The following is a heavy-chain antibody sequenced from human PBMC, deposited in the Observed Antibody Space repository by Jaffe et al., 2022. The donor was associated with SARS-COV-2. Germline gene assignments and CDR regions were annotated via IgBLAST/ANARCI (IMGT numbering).Heavy chain of an antibody. V-gene: IGHV4-34*01. D-gene: IGHD3-10*01. CDR3: ARAATSHYGSGSYYKGYYYYYMDV. Sequence: QVQLQQWGAGLLKPSETLSLTCAVYGGSFSGYYWSWIRQPPGKGLEWIGEINHSGSTNYNPSLKSRVTISVDTSKNQFSLKLSSVTAADTAVYYCARAATSHYGSGSYYKGYYYYYMDVWGKGTTVTVSS. CDR2: INHSGST. CDR1: GGSFSGYY. J-gene: IGHJ6*03.